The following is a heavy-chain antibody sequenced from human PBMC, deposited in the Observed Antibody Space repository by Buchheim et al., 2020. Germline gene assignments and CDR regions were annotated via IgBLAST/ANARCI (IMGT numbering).Heavy chain of an antibody. CDR2: ISYDGSNK. CDR3: ARATSSGWYGGSHYGMDV. J-gene: IGHJ6*02. V-gene: IGHV3-30-3*01. Sequence: QVQLVESGGGVVQPGRSLRLSCAASGFTFSSYAMHWVRQAPGKGLEWVAVISYDGSNKYYADSVKGRFTISRDNSKNPLYLQMNSLRAEDTAVYYCARATSSGWYGGSHYGMDVWGQGTT. CDR1: GFTFSSYA. D-gene: IGHD6-19*01.